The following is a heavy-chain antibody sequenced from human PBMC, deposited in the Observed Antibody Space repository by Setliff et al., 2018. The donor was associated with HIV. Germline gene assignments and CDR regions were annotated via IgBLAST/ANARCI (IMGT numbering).Heavy chain of an antibody. CDR1: GGSISSSSYY. CDR2: IYYSGST. Sequence: SETLSLTCTVSGGSISSSSYYWGWIRQPPGKGLEWIGSIYYSGSTYYNPSLKSRVTISVDTSKNQFSLKLSPATAADTDVYYCARRRPTYCGGDCYSGDYFDYWGQGTLVTSPQ. J-gene: IGHJ4*02. V-gene: IGHV4-39*01. D-gene: IGHD2-21*02. CDR3: ARRRPTYCGGDCYSGDYFDY.